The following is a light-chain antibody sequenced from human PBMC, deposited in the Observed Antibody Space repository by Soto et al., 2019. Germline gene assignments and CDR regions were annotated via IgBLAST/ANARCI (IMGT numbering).Light chain of an antibody. Sequence: EIVLTQSPGTLSLSPGERATLSCRASQSVSSSYLAWYQQKPGQAPRLLIYGASSRATGIPDRFSGSGSGTDFTLTISRLEPEDLSVYYCQAYGSSRGFTFGPGTQVDIK. CDR3: QAYGSSRGFT. CDR1: QSVSSSY. J-gene: IGKJ3*01. CDR2: GAS. V-gene: IGKV3-20*01.